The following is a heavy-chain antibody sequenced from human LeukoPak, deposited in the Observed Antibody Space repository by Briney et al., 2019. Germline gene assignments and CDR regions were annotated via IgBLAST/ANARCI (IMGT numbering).Heavy chain of an antibody. V-gene: IGHV3-66*01. Sequence: GGSLRLSCAVSGFTVSSNYMSWVRQAPGKGLEWVSVIYSGGSTYYADSVKGRFIISRDNSKNTLYLQMNSLRAEDTAVYYCARAEMRGEAFDIWGQGTMVTVSS. D-gene: IGHD5-24*01. J-gene: IGHJ3*02. CDR3: ARAEMRGEAFDI. CDR2: IYSGGST. CDR1: GFTVSSNY.